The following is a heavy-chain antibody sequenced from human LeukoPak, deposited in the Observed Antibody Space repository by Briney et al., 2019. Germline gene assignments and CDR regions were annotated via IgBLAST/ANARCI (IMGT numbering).Heavy chain of an antibody. J-gene: IGHJ4*02. D-gene: IGHD1-26*01. V-gene: IGHV1-2*02. CDR2: INPNSGGT. Sequence: ASVKVSCKASGYTFTGYYMHWVRQAPGQGLEWMGWINPNSGGTNYAQKSQGRVTMTRDTSISTAYMELSRLRSDDTAVYYCVAGWELLTPFDYWGQGTLVTVSS. CDR3: VAGWELLTPFDY. CDR1: GYTFTGYY.